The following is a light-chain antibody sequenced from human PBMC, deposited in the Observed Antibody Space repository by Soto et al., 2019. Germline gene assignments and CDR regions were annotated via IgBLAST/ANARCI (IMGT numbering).Light chain of an antibody. J-gene: IGKJ1*01. Sequence: DIQMTQSPSSLSASVGARVPIACRASQSISSYLNWYQQKPGKAPTLLIFAASSLQSGVPSRFSGSGSGTDFTLTISTLQPEDFATYYCQQLNSYPWTFGQGTKVDIK. CDR2: AAS. V-gene: IGKV1-39*01. CDR1: QSISSY. CDR3: QQLNSYPWT.